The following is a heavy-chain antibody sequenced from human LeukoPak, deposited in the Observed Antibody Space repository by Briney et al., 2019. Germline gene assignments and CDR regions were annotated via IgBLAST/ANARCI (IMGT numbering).Heavy chain of an antibody. D-gene: IGHD2-15*01. CDR2: INPNSGGT. J-gene: IGHJ6*04. CDR3: ARVDCSGGSCYTTALTDV. CDR1: GYTFTGYY. Sequence: GASVKVSCKASGYTFTGYYMHWVRQAPGQGLEWMGWINPNSGGTNYAQKFQGRVTMTRDTSISTAYMELSRLRSDDTAVYYCARVDCSGGSCYTTALTDVWGKGTTVTVSS. V-gene: IGHV1-2*02.